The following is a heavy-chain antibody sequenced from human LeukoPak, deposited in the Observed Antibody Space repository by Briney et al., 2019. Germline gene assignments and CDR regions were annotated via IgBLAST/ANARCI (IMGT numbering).Heavy chain of an antibody. CDR2: ISTYNGHT. Sequence: ASVKVSCKASGYTFTSYYMHWVRQAPGQGLEWMGWISTYNGHTNYAQKLQGRVTMTTDTSTSTAYMELRSLRSDDTAVYYCARAGQYIQLFLEFWGQGTHVSVSS. CDR1: GYTFTSYY. D-gene: IGHD1-1*01. V-gene: IGHV1-18*04. CDR3: ARAGQYIQLFLEF. J-gene: IGHJ4*02.